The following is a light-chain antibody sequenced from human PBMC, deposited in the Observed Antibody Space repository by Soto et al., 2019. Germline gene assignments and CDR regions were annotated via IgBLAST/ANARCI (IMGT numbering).Light chain of an antibody. J-gene: IGLJ2*01. CDR2: GVT. CDR1: SSDVGGYNY. V-gene: IGLV2-14*01. Sequence: QSALTQPASVSGSPGQSISIPCTGTSSDVGGYNYVSWYQQHPGKAPKLMIYGVTNRPSGVSNRFSGSKSGNTASLTISGLQAEDEADYYCSSYTSSTTLSVVFGGGTKLTVL. CDR3: SSYTSSTTLSVV.